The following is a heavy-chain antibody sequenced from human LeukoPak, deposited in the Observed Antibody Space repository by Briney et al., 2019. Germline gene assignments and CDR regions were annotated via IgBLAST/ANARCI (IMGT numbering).Heavy chain of an antibody. D-gene: IGHD3-10*01. CDR3: ARGRCDYNRGFEFYY. CDR2: IAYDGSNK. Sequence: GRSLRLSCVVSGFTFSRFDMHWVRQAPGEGLDWVGFIAYDGSNKYYADSVKGRLTICRDNPKNTLSLQLHSLRGEDTCVYYCARGRCDYNRGFEFYYWGEGSLLTVSS. V-gene: IGHV3-30*03. J-gene: IGHJ4*02. CDR1: GFTFSRFD.